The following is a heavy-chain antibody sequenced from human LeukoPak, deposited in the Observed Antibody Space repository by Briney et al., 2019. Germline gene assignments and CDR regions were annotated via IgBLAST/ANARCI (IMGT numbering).Heavy chain of an antibody. V-gene: IGHV4-34*01. J-gene: IGHJ6*02. CDR3: ARKGYYGSGSYSRVYYYGMDV. CDR1: GGSFSGYY. Sequence: PSETLCLTCAVYGGSFSGYYWSWIRQPPGKGLEWIGEINHSGSTNYNPSLMSRVTISVDTSKNQFSLKLSSVTAADTAVYYCARKGYYGSGSYSRVYYYGMDVWAKGPRSPSP. D-gene: IGHD3-10*01. CDR2: INHSGST.